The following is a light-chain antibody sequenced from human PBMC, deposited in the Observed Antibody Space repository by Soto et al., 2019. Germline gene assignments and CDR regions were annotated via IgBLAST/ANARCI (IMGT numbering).Light chain of an antibody. V-gene: IGKV3-11*01. CDR2: YAS. CDR1: QSVSSY. CDR3: QQRSNWHPLT. Sequence: EIVLTQSPATLSLSPGDRATLSCRASQSVSSYLAWYQQKPGQAPRLLIYYASNMATGIPARFSGSGSGTDFTLTISSLEPEDFAVYYCQQRSNWHPLTFGGGTKVEIK. J-gene: IGKJ4*01.